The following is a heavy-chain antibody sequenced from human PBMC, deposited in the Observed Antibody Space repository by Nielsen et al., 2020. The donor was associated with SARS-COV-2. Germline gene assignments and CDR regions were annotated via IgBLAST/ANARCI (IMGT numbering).Heavy chain of an antibody. V-gene: IGHV3-30*04. J-gene: IGHJ4*02. D-gene: IGHD6-19*01. CDR3: ARGFGMAVAAPPFDY. Sequence: WIRQPPGKGLEWVAVISYDGSNKYYADSVKGRFTISRDNSKNTLYLQMNSLRAEDTAVYYCARGFGMAVAAPPFDYWGQGTLVTVSS. CDR2: ISYDGSNK.